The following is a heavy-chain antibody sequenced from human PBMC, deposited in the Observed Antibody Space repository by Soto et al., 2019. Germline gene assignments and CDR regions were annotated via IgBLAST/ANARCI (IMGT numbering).Heavy chain of an antibody. V-gene: IGHV3-53*02. CDR1: GLTVNTNY. CDR3: ARGTIYLDY. J-gene: IGHJ4*02. D-gene: IGHD2-21*01. CDR2: IYTGDGS. Sequence: EVQLVETGGGLIQPGGSLRLSYAASGLTVNTNYMTWVRQAPGKGLEWVSYIYTGDGSYYADSVKGRFTISVDNSKNTVFLQMNDLRAEDTAVYYCARGTIYLDYWGQGTLVTVSS.